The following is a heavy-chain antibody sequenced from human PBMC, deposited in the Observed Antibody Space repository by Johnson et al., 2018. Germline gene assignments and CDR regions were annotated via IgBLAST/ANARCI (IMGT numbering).Heavy chain of an antibody. CDR1: ANSINSYNW. J-gene: IGHJ3*01. CDR2: TPHSGNT. CDR3: ARTRRDCYSHCAFDL. D-gene: IGHD2-21*02. Sequence: QVQLQESGPGLVEPSGTLSLTCVVSANSINSYNWWSWVRQPPEKGLEWIGETPHSGNTNYNPSPKSRVSISVDMSKNYFSLNLFSVTAADTAVYYCARTRRDCYSHCAFDLWGQGTMVTVSS. V-gene: IGHV4-4*02.